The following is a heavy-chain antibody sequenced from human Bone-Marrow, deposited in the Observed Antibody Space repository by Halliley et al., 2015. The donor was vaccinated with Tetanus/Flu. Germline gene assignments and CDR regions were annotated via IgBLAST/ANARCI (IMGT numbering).Heavy chain of an antibody. V-gene: IGHV3-74*01. CDR2: INPDGGIT. J-gene: IGHJ4*02. Sequence: WVSRINPDGGITGYADSVKGRFTISRDNAKNTVFLQMNSLRAEDTAVYYGARAVHYDFWSGFDSWGQGTLVTVSS. D-gene: IGHD3-3*01. CDR3: ARAVHYDFWSGFDS.